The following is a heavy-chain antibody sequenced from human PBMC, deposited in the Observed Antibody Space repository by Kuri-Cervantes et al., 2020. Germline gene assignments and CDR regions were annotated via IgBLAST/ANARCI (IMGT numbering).Heavy chain of an antibody. J-gene: IGHJ4*02. CDR3: ARLLKGYYYFDY. V-gene: IGHV4-39*01. Sequence: SETLSLTCTVSGGSISSSSYYWGWIRQPPGKGLEWIGSIYYSGSTYYNPSLKSRVTISVDTSKNQFSLKLSSVTAADTAVHYCARLLKGYYYFDYWGQGALVTVSS. CDR2: IYYSGST. CDR1: GGSISSSSYY. D-gene: IGHD2-15*01.